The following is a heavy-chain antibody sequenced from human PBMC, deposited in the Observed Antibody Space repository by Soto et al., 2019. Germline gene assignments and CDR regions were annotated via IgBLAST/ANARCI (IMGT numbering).Heavy chain of an antibody. J-gene: IGHJ3*02. CDR2: IYYSGST. V-gene: IGHV4-31*03. D-gene: IGHD2-21*02. CDR1: GGSISSGGYY. Sequence: QVQLQESGPGLVKPSQTLSLTCTVSGGSISSGGYYWSWIRQHPGKGLEWSGYIYYSGSTCYNPSLKSRVTLSVDTSKNQFSLKLSSVPAADTAVYYCARVVVTAIRGVTCDIWGQGTMVTVSS. CDR3: ARVVVTAIRGVTCDI.